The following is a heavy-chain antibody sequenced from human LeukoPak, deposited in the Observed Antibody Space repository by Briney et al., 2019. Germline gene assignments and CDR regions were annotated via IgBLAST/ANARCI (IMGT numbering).Heavy chain of an antibody. Sequence: GGSLRLSCAASGLAFSAYKMHWVRQAPRKGLVWVSRISTDGYTTDYADFVQGRFAASRDNTKNTWSLEMNSLRAEDTAVYYCVVGGSPGYWGQGTLVTVSS. J-gene: IGHJ4*02. V-gene: IGHV3-74*01. D-gene: IGHD2-15*01. CDR1: GLAFSAYK. CDR3: VVGGSPGY. CDR2: ISTDGYTT.